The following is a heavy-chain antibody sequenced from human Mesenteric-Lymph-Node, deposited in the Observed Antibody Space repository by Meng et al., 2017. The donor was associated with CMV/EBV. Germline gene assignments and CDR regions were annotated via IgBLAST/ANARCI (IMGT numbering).Heavy chain of an antibody. J-gene: IGHJ6*02. CDR3: VRPRRDGYNYYYYAMDV. D-gene: IGHD5-24*01. CDR2: TSYNGGNK. Sequence: TFSIYAMRWVRQAPGKGLGWVAVTSYNGGNKYYPDSVKGRFTISRDNSNHTLYLQMNSLRAEDTAVYYCVRPRRDGYNYYYYAMDVWGQGTTVTVSS. CDR1: TFSIYA. V-gene: IGHV3-30*04.